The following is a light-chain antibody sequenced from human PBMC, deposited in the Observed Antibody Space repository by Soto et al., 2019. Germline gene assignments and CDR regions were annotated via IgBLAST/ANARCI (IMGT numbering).Light chain of an antibody. CDR3: QQYNNWWT. Sequence: EIVMTQSPATLSVSPGERATLSCRASQSVNSNLAWYQQKPGQVPRLLISGASTRATGIPARFSGSGSETEFTLTISSLQSEDLAVYYCQQYNNWWTFGQGTKVEIK. CDR2: GAS. CDR1: QSVNSN. V-gene: IGKV3-15*01. J-gene: IGKJ1*01.